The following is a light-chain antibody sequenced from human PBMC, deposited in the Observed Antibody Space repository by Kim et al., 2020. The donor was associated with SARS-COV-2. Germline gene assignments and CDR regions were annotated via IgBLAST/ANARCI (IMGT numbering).Light chain of an antibody. CDR3: QQYNDWPPVT. J-gene: IGKJ5*01. Sequence: YPGERATLSCRASRSINTNLAWYQQKPGQAPRLLIYGASTRATGIPARFVGSGSGTEFTLAISSLQSEDFAVYYCQQYNDWPPVTFGQGTRLEIK. CDR2: GAS. CDR1: RSINTN. V-gene: IGKV3-15*01.